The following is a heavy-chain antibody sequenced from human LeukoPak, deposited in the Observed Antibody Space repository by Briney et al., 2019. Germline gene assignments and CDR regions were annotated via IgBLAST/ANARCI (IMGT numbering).Heavy chain of an antibody. J-gene: IGHJ4*02. V-gene: IGHV3-48*03. D-gene: IGHD3-10*01. CDR2: ISSSGSTI. CDR3: VRGYYMVRGDY. CDR1: GFTFSSFE. Sequence: GGSLRLSCAASGFTFSSFEMNWVRQAPGKGLEWVSYISSSGSTIYYADSVKGRFTISRDNAKNSLYLQMSSLRAEDTAVYYCVRGYYMVRGDYWGQGTLVTVSP.